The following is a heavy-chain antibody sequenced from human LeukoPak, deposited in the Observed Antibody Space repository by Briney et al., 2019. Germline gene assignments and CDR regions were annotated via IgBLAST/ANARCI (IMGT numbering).Heavy chain of an antibody. J-gene: IGHJ4*02. D-gene: IGHD3-3*01. Sequence: PGGSLRLSCAASRSTFSNAWMSWVRQAPGKGLEWVGRIKSKTDGGTADCAAPVKGRFTISRDDSKNTLYLQMNSLKTEDTAVYYCTTDIGITIFGVDFFDYWGQGTLVTVSS. V-gene: IGHV3-15*01. CDR3: TTDIGITIFGVDFFDY. CDR1: RSTFSNAW. CDR2: IKSKTDGGTA.